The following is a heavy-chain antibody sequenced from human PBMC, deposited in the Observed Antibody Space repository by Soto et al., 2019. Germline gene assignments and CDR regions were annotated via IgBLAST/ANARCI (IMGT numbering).Heavy chain of an antibody. CDR2: IRNKANSYAT. V-gene: IGHV3-73*01. CDR3: TRPRYCSGGRCPRGYYYYGMDV. J-gene: IGHJ6*02. CDR1: GFTFSGSA. Sequence: AGSLTLSCAASGFTFSGSAMHWVRQASGKGLEWVGCIRNKANSYATAYAASGTGKFTISRDDSKNTAYLQMNILKTEDTAVYYCTRPRYCSGGRCPRGYYYYGMDVWGQGTTVTVSS. D-gene: IGHD2-15*01.